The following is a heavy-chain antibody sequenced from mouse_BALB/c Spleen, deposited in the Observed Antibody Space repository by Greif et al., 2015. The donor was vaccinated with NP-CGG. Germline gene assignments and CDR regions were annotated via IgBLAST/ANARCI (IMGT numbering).Heavy chain of an antibody. V-gene: IGHV5-17*02. CDR2: ISSGSSTI. Sequence: DVKLVESGGGLVQPGGSRKLSCAASGFTFSSFGMHWVRQAPEKGLEWVAYISSGSSTIYYADTVKGRFTISRDNPKNPLFLQMTSLRSEDTAMYYCARSHRYDAFDYWGQGTTLTVSS. CDR3: ARSHRYDAFDY. CDR1: GFTFSSFG. J-gene: IGHJ2*01. D-gene: IGHD2-14*01.